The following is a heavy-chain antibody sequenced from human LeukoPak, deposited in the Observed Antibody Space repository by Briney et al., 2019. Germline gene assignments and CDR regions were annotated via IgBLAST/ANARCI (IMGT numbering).Heavy chain of an antibody. V-gene: IGHV2-70*01. J-gene: IGHJ4*02. Sequence: SGPALLKPTQTLTLTCTFSGFSLSTSGLCVSWIRQPPGKALEWLALIDWDDDKYYSTSLKTRLTISKDTSKNQVVFTMTNMDPVDTATYYCARIAYSSSFRYFDYWGQGTLVTVSS. CDR2: IDWDDDK. CDR1: GFSLSTSGLC. CDR3: ARIAYSSSFRYFDY. D-gene: IGHD6-13*01.